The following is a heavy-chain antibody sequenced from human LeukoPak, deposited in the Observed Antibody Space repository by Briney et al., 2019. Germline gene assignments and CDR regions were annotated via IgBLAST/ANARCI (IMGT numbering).Heavy chain of an antibody. CDR3: VRGCSSTSCSDY. V-gene: IGHV3-11*01. D-gene: IGHD2-2*01. J-gene: IGHJ4*02. CDR1: GFTFSDYY. Sequence: PGGSLRLSCAASGFTFSDYYMSWIRQAPGKGLEWVSYISSSGSTIYYADSVKGRFTISRDNAENSLYLQMKSLRAEDTAVYYCVRGCSSTSCSDYWGQGTLVTVSS. CDR2: ISSSGSTI.